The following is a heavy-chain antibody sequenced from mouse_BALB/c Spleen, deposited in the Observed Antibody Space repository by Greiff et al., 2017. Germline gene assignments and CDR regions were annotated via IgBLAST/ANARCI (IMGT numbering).Heavy chain of an antibody. V-gene: IGHV5-6-5*01. CDR3: ARGRDYGYYFDY. Sequence: EVQLVESGGGLVKPGGSLKLSCAASGFTFSSYAMSWVRQTPEKRLEWVASISSGGSTYYPDSVKGRFTISRDNARNILYLQMSSLRSEDTAMYYCARGRDYGYYFDYWGQGTTLTVSS. CDR1: GFTFSSYA. D-gene: IGHD1-2*01. J-gene: IGHJ2*01. CDR2: ISSGGST.